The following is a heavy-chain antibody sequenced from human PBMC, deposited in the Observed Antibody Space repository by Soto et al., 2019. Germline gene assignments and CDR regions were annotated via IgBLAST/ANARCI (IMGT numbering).Heavy chain of an antibody. Sequence: ASVKVSCKASGYTFTDYYVHWVRQAPGQGLEWMGWINPNSGVTNYVQKFQGWVTLTRDTSVSTAYMELNRLKSDDTAVFFCARGVSGWSPFDLWGQGTLVTVSS. J-gene: IGHJ4*02. CDR1: GYTFTDYY. D-gene: IGHD6-19*01. CDR2: INPNSGVT. CDR3: ARGVSGWSPFDL. V-gene: IGHV1-2*04.